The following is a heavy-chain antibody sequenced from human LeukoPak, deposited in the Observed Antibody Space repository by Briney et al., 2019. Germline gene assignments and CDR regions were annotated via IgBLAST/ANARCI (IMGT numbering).Heavy chain of an antibody. CDR1: GGSISGYY. CDR2: INHSGST. Sequence: SETLSLTCTVSGGSISGYYWSWIRQPPGKGLEWIGEINHSGSTNYNPSLKSRVTISVDTSKNQFSLKLSPVTAADTAVYYCARPSKGYYYDSSGYYRAGKYYYYYYMDVWGKGTTVTISS. V-gene: IGHV4-34*01. D-gene: IGHD3-22*01. CDR3: ARPSKGYYYDSSGYYRAGKYYYYYYMDV. J-gene: IGHJ6*03.